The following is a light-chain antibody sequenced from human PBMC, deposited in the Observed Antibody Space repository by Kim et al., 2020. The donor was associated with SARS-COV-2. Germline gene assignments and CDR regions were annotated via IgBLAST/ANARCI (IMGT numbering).Light chain of an antibody. J-gene: IGKJ2*01. Sequence: DIQMTQSPSTLSASVGDRVTITCRASQSISSWLAWYQQKPGKAPKLLIYKASILQSGVSSRFSGSGSGTVFTLTISSLQPDDFATYYCQQYDNFLYTFGQGTKLEI. CDR3: QQYDNFLYT. CDR1: QSISSW. CDR2: KAS. V-gene: IGKV1-5*03.